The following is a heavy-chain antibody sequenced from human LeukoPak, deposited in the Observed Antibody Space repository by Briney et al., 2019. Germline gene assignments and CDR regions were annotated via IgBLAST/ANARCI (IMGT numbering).Heavy chain of an antibody. V-gene: IGHV1-18*01. J-gene: IGHJ6*04. D-gene: IGHD6-13*01. Sequence: ASVKVSCKASGYTFTDYGISWVRQAPGQGLEWMGWISPYNGATNFAQNLQGRVTLTTDTFTSTAYMELRSLTSDDTAVYYCARGTQQLPPTLVDVWGKGTTVTVSS. CDR2: ISPYNGAT. CDR3: ARGTQQLPPTLVDV. CDR1: GYTFTDYG.